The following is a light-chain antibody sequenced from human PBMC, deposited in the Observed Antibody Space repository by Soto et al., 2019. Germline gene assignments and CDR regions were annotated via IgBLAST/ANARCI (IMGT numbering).Light chain of an antibody. Sequence: QSALTQPASVSGAPGQSITISCTGTSSDVGGYIYVSWYQQHPGKAPKLMIYDVTSRPLGVSYRFSGSKSGNTASLTISGLHAEDEADYYCSSYTTSSSYVFVTGTKLTVL. J-gene: IGLJ1*01. CDR1: SSDVGGYIY. V-gene: IGLV2-14*01. CDR3: SSYTTSSSYV. CDR2: DVT.